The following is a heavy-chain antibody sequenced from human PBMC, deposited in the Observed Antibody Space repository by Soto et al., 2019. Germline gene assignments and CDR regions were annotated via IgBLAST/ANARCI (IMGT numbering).Heavy chain of an antibody. V-gene: IGHV5-51*01. Sequence: PGEYLKLSCMGSGYSFTSYWIGWVRQMPGKGLEWMGFIYPGDSDTRYSPSFQGQVTISADKYISTAYLQWCSLQAPDTAVYYCAAGGSTPSNYNDYLMDDWGQGTTVTVSS. J-gene: IGHJ6*02. CDR1: GYSFTSYW. CDR3: AAGGSTPSNYNDYLMDD. D-gene: IGHD4-4*01. CDR2: IYPGDSDT.